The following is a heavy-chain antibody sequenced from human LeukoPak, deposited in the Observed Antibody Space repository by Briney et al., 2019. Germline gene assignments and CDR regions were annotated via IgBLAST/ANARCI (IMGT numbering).Heavy chain of an antibody. CDR1: GFTFSSYA. CDR2: ISVSGGST. Sequence: GGSLRLSCAASGFTFSSYAMSWVRQAPGKGLEWVSAISVSGGSTHYADSVKGRFTISRDNSKNTLYLQMNSLRAEDTAVYYCAKEAFRYCSSTSCYRGDYWGQGTLVTVSS. V-gene: IGHV3-23*01. CDR3: AKEAFRYCSSTSCYRGDY. J-gene: IGHJ4*02. D-gene: IGHD2-2*02.